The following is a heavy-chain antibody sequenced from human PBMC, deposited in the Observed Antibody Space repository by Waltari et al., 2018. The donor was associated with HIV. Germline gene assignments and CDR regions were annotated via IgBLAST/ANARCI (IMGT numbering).Heavy chain of an antibody. J-gene: IGHJ4*02. CDR1: ADSVSRHTAA. D-gene: IGHD3-10*01. V-gene: IGHV6-1*01. CDR2: TYYRKKWYH. CDR3: AKGAFSGRTSGMFDY. Sequence: IQLQQSGPGLMQPSQTLSLTCVIPADSVSRHTAACPWNRQSPSRGLEWLGRTYYRKKWYHDYTVSWKTRMTLSAYASKNQFSLELRSLTFDDSAMYYCAKGAFSGRTSGMFDYWGQGALVTVSS.